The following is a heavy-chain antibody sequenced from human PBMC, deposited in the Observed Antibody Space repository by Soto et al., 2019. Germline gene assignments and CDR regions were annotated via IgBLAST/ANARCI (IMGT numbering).Heavy chain of an antibody. V-gene: IGHV4-59*08. D-gene: IGHD3-3*01. CDR2: IYYSGST. CDR3: ARQRRYDCWSGYRGKYYYYYYMDV. Sequence: IRQPPGKGLERIVYIYYSGSTNYNPSRKSRVTISVDTSKNQFSLKLSSVTAADTAVYYCARQRRYDCWSGYRGKYYYYYYMDVWGKGTTVTVSS. J-gene: IGHJ6*03.